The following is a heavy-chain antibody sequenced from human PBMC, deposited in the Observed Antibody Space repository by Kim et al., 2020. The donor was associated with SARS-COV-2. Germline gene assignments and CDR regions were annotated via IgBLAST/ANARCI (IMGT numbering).Heavy chain of an antibody. Sequence: GGSLRLSCAASGFTFSSYGMHWVRQAPGKGPEWVAVISYDGSNKYYADSVKGRFTISRDNSKNTLYLQMNSLRAEDTAVYYCAKVGPYNWNPYYYYGMDV. J-gene: IGHJ6*01. CDR2: ISYDGSNK. CDR1: GFTFSSYG. CDR3: AKVGPYNWNPYYYYGMDV. V-gene: IGHV3-30*18. D-gene: IGHD1-20*01.